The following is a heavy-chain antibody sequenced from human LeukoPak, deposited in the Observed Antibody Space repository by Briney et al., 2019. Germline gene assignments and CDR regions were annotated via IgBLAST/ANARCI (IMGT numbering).Heavy chain of an antibody. Sequence: PGRSLRLSCAASGFTFSSYGMHWVRQAPGKGLEWVAFIRNDGSIIYNADSVKGRFTISRDNSKNTLYLQMNSLRADDTAVYYCARFGLSGFGYWGQGTLVTVSS. CDR2: IRNDGSII. V-gene: IGHV3-30*02. J-gene: IGHJ4*02. CDR1: GFTFSSYG. CDR3: ARFGLSGFGY. D-gene: IGHD3-10*01.